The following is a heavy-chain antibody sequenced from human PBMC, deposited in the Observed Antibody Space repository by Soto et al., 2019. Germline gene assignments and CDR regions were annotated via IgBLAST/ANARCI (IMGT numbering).Heavy chain of an antibody. CDR2: IYHSGST. V-gene: IGHV4-38-2*02. CDR3: ARDGVPAAIRTYYYYYGMDV. J-gene: IGHJ6*02. CDR1: GYSISSGYY. D-gene: IGHD2-2*01. Sequence: SETLSLTCAVSGYSISSGYYWGWIRQPPGKGLEWIGSIYHSGSTYYNPSLKSRVTISVDTSKHQFSLKLSSVTAADTAVYYCARDGVPAAIRTYYYYYGMDVWGQGTTVTVSS.